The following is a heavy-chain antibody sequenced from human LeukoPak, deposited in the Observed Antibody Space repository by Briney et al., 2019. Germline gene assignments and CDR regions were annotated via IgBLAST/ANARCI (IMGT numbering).Heavy chain of an antibody. CDR1: GFTFDDYA. CDR2: ISGDGGST. J-gene: IGHJ6*02. V-gene: IGHV3-43*02. D-gene: IGHD5-18*01. Sequence: GGSLRLSCAASGFTFDDYAMHWVRQAPGKGLEWVSLISGDGGSTYYADSVKGRFTISRDNSKNSLYLQMNSLRTEDTALYYCAKDRTLAMVWNDYYGMDVGGQGTTVTVS. CDR3: AKDRTLAMVWNDYYGMDV.